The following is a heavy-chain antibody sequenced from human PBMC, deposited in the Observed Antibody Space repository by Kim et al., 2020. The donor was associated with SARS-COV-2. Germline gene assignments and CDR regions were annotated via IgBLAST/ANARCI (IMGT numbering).Heavy chain of an antibody. CDR1: GGSISSYY. J-gene: IGHJ3*02. Sequence: SETLSLTCTVSGGSISSYYWSWIRQPPGKGLEWIGYIYYSGSTNYNPSLKSRVTISVDTSKNQFSLKLSSVTAADTAVYYCARVSPLTTFRVVVAFDIWG. CDR2: IYYSGST. V-gene: IGHV4-59*01. D-gene: IGHD3-3*01. CDR3: ARVSPLTTFRVVVAFDI.